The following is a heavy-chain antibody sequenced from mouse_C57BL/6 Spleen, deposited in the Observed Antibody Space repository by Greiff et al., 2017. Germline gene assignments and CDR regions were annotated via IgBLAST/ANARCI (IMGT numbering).Heavy chain of an antibody. CDR1: GYTFTDYN. CDR3: ARTGYYGSHWYFDV. V-gene: IGHV1-18*01. Sequence: EVQLQQSGPELVKPGASVKIPCKASGYTFTDYNMDWVKQSHGKSLEWIGDINPNNGGTIYNQKFKGKATLTVDKSSSTAYMELRSLTSEDTAVYYCARTGYYGSHWYFDVWGTGTTVTVSS. D-gene: IGHD1-1*01. CDR2: INPNNGGT. J-gene: IGHJ1*03.